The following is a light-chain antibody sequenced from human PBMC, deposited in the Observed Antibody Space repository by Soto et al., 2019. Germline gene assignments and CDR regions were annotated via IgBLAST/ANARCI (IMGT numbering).Light chain of an antibody. CDR2: GAS. CDR1: QSVRSIS. Sequence: DIVLTQSPGTLSLSPGERATLSCRASQSVRSISLAWYQQKPGQAPRLLIYGASSRATGIPDRFSGGGSGTDFTLTISRLEPEDFAVYYCQHYGSSPPITFGQGTRLEIK. V-gene: IGKV3-20*01. CDR3: QHYGSSPPIT. J-gene: IGKJ5*01.